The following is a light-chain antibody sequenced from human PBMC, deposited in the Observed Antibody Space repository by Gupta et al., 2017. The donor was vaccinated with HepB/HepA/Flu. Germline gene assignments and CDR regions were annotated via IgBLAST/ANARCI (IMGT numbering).Light chain of an antibody. J-gene: IGKJ5*01. CDR2: DTS. Sequence: EIVLTQSPATLSLSPGERGTLSCKASQYVDIYLAWYQQIPGQPPRLLIYDTSNRATGTPARFSGSGSGTEFTLTIASREPEDFAIYYCQQRRSCPFTFGQGTQVDIK. CDR3: QQRRSCPFT. CDR1: QYVDIY. V-gene: IGKV3-11*01.